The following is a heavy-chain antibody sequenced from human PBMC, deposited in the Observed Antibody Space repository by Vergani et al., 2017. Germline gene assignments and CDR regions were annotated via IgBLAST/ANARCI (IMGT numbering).Heavy chain of an antibody. D-gene: IGHD2-2*02. CDR3: ASRYCSSTSCYKRSDYYYMDV. CDR1: GFTFSSYS. CDR2: LSSSSSTI. Sequence: EVQLVESGGGLVQPGGSLRLSCAASGFTFSSYSMNWVRQAPGKGLEWVSYLSSSSSTIYYADSVKGRFTISRDNAKNSLYLQMNSLRAEDTAVYYCASRYCSSTSCYKRSDYYYMDVWGKGTTVTVSS. J-gene: IGHJ6*03. V-gene: IGHV3-48*01.